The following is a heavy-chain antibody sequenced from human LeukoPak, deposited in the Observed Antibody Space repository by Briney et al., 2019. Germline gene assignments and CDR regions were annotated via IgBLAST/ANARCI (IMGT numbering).Heavy chain of an antibody. J-gene: IGHJ4*02. CDR2: IIPIFGTA. D-gene: IGHD3-10*01. V-gene: IGHV1-69*01. Sequence: SVKVSCKASGGTFSRYAISWVRQAPRQGLEWMGGIIPIFGTANYAQKFQGRVTITADESTSTAYMELSSLRSEDTAVYYCARVGDYGSGSYFFDYWGQGTLVTVSS. CDR3: ARVGDYGSGSYFFDY. CDR1: GGTFSRYA.